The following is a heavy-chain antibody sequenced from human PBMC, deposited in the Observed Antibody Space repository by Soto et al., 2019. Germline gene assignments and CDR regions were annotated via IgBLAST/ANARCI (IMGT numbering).Heavy chain of an antibody. D-gene: IGHD6-13*01. CDR1: GGSFSGYY. J-gene: IGHJ5*02. CDR2: INHSGST. CDR3: ARVRSRWQQLVRWFDP. V-gene: IGHV4-34*01. Sequence: SETLSLTCAVYGGSFSGYYWSWIRQPPGKGLEWIGEINHSGSTNYNPSLKSRVTISVDKSKNQFSLKLSSVTAADTAVYYCARVRSRWQQLVRWFDPWGQGTLVTVSS.